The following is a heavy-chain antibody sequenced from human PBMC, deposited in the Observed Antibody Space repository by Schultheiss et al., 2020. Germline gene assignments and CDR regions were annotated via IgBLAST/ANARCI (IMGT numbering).Heavy chain of an antibody. J-gene: IGHJ4*02. CDR1: GFSFSTYE. V-gene: IGHV3-64D*06. CDR3: VKDLQQAYDY. Sequence: GESLKISCAASGFSFSTYEMNWVRQAPGKGLEYVSAISSNGGSTYYADSVKGRFTISRDNSKNTLYLQMSSLRAEDTAVYYCVKDLQQAYDYWGQGTLVTVSS. D-gene: IGHD6-13*01. CDR2: ISSNGGST.